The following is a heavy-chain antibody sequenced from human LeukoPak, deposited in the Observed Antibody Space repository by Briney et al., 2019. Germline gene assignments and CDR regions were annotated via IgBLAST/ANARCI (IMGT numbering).Heavy chain of an antibody. CDR3: AQHGEFYFDI. Sequence: SQTLSLTCTVSGGSISSGSYYWSWVRQPPGKGLEWIGQIHHSGGTSYSSSLRSRVTMSVDTSKNQFSLKLSSVTAADTAVYYCAQHGEFYFDIWGRGTLVTVSS. CDR1: GGSISSGSYY. V-gene: IGHV4-61*09. D-gene: IGHD4-17*01. J-gene: IGHJ2*01. CDR2: IHHSGGT.